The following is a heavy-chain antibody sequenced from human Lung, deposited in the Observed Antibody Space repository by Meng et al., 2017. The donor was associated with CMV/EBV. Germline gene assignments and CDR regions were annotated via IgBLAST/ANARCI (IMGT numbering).Heavy chain of an antibody. D-gene: IGHD3-10*01. V-gene: IGHV1-18*01. CDR3: ARDYYGMAV. J-gene: IGHJ6*02. Sequence: ASVKVSCKASGYTFINHAFNWVRQAPGQGLEWMGWISTYNGNTNYAPKLQGRVSMTTDRSTSTAFMELRSLRSDDTAVYYCARDYYGMAVWGQGTTVPVSS. CDR1: GYTFINHA. CDR2: ISTYNGNT.